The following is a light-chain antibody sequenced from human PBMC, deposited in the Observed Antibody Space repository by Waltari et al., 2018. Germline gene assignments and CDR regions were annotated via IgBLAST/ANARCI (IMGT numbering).Light chain of an antibody. CDR3: AAWDDSLNAYL. V-gene: IGLV1-44*01. CDR2: SRS. J-gene: IGLJ2*01. Sequence: QSVLPQPPSASGTPGQRVPISCSGRNSNIGSHPVNWYQQLPGAAPKLLIYSRSQRPSGVPDRFSGSKSGTSASLAISGLQSEDEADYYCAAWDDSLNAYLFGGGTKLTVL. CDR1: NSNIGSHP.